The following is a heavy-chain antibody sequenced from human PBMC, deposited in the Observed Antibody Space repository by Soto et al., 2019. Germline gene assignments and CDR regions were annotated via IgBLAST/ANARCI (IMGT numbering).Heavy chain of an antibody. J-gene: IGHJ6*02. CDR3: ARSETGDAGYGMDV. CDR1: GYTFTGYY. Sequence: GASVKVSCKASGYTFTGYYMHWVRQAPGQGLEWMGWINPNSGGTNYAQKFQGWVTMTRDTSISTAYMELSRLRSDDTAVYYCARSETGDAGYGMDVWGQGTTVTVSS. D-gene: IGHD1-1*01. V-gene: IGHV1-2*04. CDR2: INPNSGGT.